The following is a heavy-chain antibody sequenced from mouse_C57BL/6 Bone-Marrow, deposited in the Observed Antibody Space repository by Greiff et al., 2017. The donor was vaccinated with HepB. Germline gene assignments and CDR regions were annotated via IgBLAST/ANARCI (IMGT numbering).Heavy chain of an antibody. CDR3: ARPYYYYGSSFFGY. J-gene: IGHJ2*01. V-gene: IGHV1-85*01. CDR1: GYTFTSYD. CDR2: IYPRVGST. Sequence: QVQLQQSGPELVKPGASVKLSCKASGYTFTSYDINWVKQRPGQGLEWIGWIYPRVGSTKYNEKFKGKATLTVDTSSSTAYMELHSLTSEDSAVYFCARPYYYYGSSFFGYWGQGTTLTVSS. D-gene: IGHD1-1*01.